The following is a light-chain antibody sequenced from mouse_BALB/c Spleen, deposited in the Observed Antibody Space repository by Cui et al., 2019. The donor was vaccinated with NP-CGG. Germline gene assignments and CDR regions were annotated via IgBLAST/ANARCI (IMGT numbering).Light chain of an antibody. CDR2: GTH. J-gene: IGLJ1*01. CDR1: TGAVTTSNY. V-gene: IGLV1*01. Sequence: QAVVTPQSALPTSPGETVTLTCRSSTGAVTTSNYANWVQEKPDHLFTGLIGGTHNRAPGVPARFSGSLIGNKAALTITGAQTEDEAIYFCALWYSNHWVFGGGTKLTVL. CDR3: ALWYSNHWV.